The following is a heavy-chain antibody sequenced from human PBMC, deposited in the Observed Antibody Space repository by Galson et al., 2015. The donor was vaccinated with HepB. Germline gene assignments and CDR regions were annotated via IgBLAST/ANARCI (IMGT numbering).Heavy chain of an antibody. CDR1: GFTFSSYS. CDR3: ARDQLGWELVPDY. V-gene: IGHV3-21*01. J-gene: IGHJ4*02. Sequence: SLRLSCAASGFTFSSYSMNWVRQAPGKGLEWVSSISSSSSYIYYADSVKGRFTISRDNAKNSLYLQMNSLRAEDTAVYYCARDQLGWELVPDYWGQGTLVTVSS. CDR2: ISSSSSYI. D-gene: IGHD1-26*01.